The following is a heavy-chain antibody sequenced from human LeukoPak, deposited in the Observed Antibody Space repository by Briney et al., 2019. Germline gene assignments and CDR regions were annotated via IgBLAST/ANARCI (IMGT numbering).Heavy chain of an antibody. CDR3: ASSYDSSWTGGAFDY. CDR1: GGTFSSYA. Sequence: SVKDSCKASGGTFSSYAISWVRQAPGQGLEWMGRIIPILGIANYAQKFQGRVTITADKSTSTAYMELSSLRSEDTAVYYCASSYDSSWTGGAFDYWGQGTLVTVSS. CDR2: IIPILGIA. V-gene: IGHV1-69*04. J-gene: IGHJ4*02. D-gene: IGHD3-22*01.